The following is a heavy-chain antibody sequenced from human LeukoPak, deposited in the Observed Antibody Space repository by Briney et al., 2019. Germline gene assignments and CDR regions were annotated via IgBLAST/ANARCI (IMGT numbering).Heavy chain of an antibody. CDR2: IKQDGSAK. D-gene: IGHD1-7*01. V-gene: IGHV3-7*01. CDR1: GFTFATYW. Sequence: PGGSLRLSCAASGFTFATYWMNWLRQAPGQGLEWLANIKQDGSAKYYVDSVKGRFTISRDNAKNSLYLQMNSRRAEDTAVYYCARDRGSPGPLQLLDCWGQGSLVAVSS. CDR3: ARDRGSPGPLQLLDC. J-gene: IGHJ4*02.